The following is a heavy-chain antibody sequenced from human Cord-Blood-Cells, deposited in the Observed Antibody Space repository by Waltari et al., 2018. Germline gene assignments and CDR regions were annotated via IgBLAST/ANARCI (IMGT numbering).Heavy chain of an antibody. V-gene: IGHV3-43D*03. D-gene: IGHD3-16*01. J-gene: IGHJ3*02. CDR1: GFTFEDYA. Sequence: EVQLVESGGVVVQPGGSMRPPCSASGFTFEDYAMHWARQAPGKGLEWVSLISWDGGSTYYADSVKGRFTISRDNSKNSLYLQMNSLRAEDTALYYCAKGGDLGDAFDIWGQGTMVTVSS. CDR3: AKGGDLGDAFDI. CDR2: ISWDGGST.